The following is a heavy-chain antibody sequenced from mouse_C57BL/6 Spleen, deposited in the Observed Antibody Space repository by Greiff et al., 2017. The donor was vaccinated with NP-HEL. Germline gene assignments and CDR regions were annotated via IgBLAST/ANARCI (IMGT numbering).Heavy chain of an antibody. V-gene: IGHV1-69*01. CDR2: IDPSDSYT. CDR1: GYTFTSYW. Sequence: VQLQQPGAELVMPGASVKLSCKASGYTFTSYWMHWVKQRPGQGLEWIGEIDPSDSYTNYNQKFKGKSTLTVDKSSSTAYMQLSSLTSEDSAVYYCARNYGSSDYWGQGTTLTVAS. D-gene: IGHD1-1*01. J-gene: IGHJ2*01. CDR3: ARNYGSSDY.